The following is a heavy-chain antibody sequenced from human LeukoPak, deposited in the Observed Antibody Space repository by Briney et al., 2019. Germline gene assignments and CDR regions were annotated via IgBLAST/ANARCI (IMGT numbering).Heavy chain of an antibody. CDR2: IYTSGST. Sequence: SETLSLTCTVSGGSISNYYWSWIRQPAGKGLEWIGRIYTSGSTNYNPSLKSRVTMSIDTSKSQFSLKLNSVTAADTAVYYCAREPGIAAAGPIDYWGQGTLVTVSS. J-gene: IGHJ4*02. D-gene: IGHD6-13*01. CDR1: GGSISNYY. V-gene: IGHV4-4*07. CDR3: AREPGIAAAGPIDY.